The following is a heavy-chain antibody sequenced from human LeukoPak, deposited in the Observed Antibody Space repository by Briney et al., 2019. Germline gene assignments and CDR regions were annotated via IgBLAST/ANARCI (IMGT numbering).Heavy chain of an antibody. CDR3: ARHIAARLASGYYYYMDV. D-gene: IGHD6-6*01. CDR2: IYYTGSS. V-gene: IGHV4-59*01. CDR1: GGSISNYY. J-gene: IGHJ6*03. Sequence: SETLSLTCTVSGGSISNYYWSWIRQSPGKALEYIGHIYYTGSSSHNPSLKSRVTISVDTSKNQFSLRLSSVTAADTAVYYCARHIAARLASGYYYYMDVWGKGTTVTVSS.